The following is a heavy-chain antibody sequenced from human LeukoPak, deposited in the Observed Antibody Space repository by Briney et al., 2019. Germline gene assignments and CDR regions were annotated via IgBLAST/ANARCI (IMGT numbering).Heavy chain of an antibody. V-gene: IGHV3-48*01. D-gene: IGHD6-6*01. CDR1: GFTFSSYS. J-gene: IGHJ6*03. Sequence: GGSLRLSCAASGFTFSSYSMNGVRQAPGKGLEWVSYISFSSSTIYYADSVKGRFTISRDNAKNSLYLQMNSLRAEDTAVYYCASEYSSSSPHYYYYYYMDVWGKGTTVTVSS. CDR3: ASEYSSSSPHYYYYYYMDV. CDR2: ISFSSSTI.